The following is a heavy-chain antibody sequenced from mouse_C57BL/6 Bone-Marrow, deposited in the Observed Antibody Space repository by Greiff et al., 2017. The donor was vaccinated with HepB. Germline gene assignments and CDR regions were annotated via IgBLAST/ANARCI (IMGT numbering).Heavy chain of an antibody. CDR1: GFTFSDYY. D-gene: IGHD2-1*01. CDR2: ISNGGGST. CDR3: ARQDYGNYPAWFAY. Sequence: DVKLVESGGGLVQPGGSLKLSCAASGFTFSDYYMYWVRQTPEKRLEWVAYISNGGGSTYYPDTVKGRFTISRDNAKNTLYLQMSRLKSEDTAMYYCARQDYGNYPAWFAYWGQGTLVTVSA. J-gene: IGHJ3*01. V-gene: IGHV5-12*01.